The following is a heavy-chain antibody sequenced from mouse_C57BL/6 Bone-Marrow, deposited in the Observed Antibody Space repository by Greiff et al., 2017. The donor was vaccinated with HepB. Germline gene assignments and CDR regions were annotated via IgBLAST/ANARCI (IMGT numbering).Heavy chain of an antibody. CDR2: LNPNNGGT. CDR3: ARENDGSRRYFDY. V-gene: IGHV1-26*01. J-gene: IGHJ2*01. Sequence: VQLQQSGPELVKPGASVKISCKASGYTFTDYYMNWVKQSHGKSLEWIGDLNPNNGGTSYNQKFKGKATLTVDKSSSTAYMELRSLTSEDSAVYYCARENDGSRRYFDYWGQGTTLTVSS. D-gene: IGHD1-1*01. CDR1: GYTFTDYY.